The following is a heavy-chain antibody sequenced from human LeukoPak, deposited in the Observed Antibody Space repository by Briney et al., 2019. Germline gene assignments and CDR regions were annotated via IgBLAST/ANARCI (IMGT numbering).Heavy chain of an antibody. CDR3: ARAGGGLVSQLDY. J-gene: IGHJ4*02. CDR1: GGSISSGGYY. CDR2: IYYSGST. V-gene: IGHV4-31*03. Sequence: SETLSLTCTVSGGSISSGGYYWSWIRQHPGKGLEWIGYIYYSGSTYYNPSLKSRVTISVDTSKNQFSLKLSSVTAADTAVYYCARAGGGLVSQLDYWGQGTLVTVSS. D-gene: IGHD2-8*02.